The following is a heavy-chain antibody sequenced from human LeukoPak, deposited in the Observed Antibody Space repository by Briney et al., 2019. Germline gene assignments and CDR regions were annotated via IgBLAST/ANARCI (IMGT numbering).Heavy chain of an antibody. D-gene: IGHD3-22*01. CDR3: ALDSSGYYFWFDP. CDR1: GYTFTGYY. J-gene: IGHJ5*02. V-gene: IGHV1-2*02. CDR2: INPNSGGT. Sequence: ASVTVSCTASGYTFTGYYMHCVPQAPGQGLEWMGWINPNSGGTNYAQKFQGRVTMTRDTSISTAYMELSRLRSDDTAVYYCALDSSGYYFWFDPWGQGTLVTVSS.